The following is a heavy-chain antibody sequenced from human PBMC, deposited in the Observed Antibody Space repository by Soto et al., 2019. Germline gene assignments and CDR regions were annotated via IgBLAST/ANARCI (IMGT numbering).Heavy chain of an antibody. CDR2: ISYDGSNK. CDR3: AKPPAELRYWFDP. Sequence: QVQLVESGGGVVQPGRSLRLSCAASGFTFSSYGMHWVRQAPGKGLEWVAVISYDGSNKYYADSVKGRFTISRDNSKNTLYLQMNSLRAEDTAVYYCAKPPAELRYWFDPWGQGTLVTVSS. CDR1: GFTFSSYG. D-gene: IGHD3-10*01. J-gene: IGHJ5*02. V-gene: IGHV3-30*18.